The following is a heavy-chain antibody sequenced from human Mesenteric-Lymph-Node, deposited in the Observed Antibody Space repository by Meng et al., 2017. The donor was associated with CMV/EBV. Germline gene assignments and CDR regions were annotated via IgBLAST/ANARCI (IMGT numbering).Heavy chain of an antibody. CDR1: GYTFSTYS. J-gene: IGHJ4*02. D-gene: IGHD3-22*01. Sequence: EVQMVESGRGLVKPGGSLGLSCAASGYTFSTYSMNWVRQAPGKGLGWVSSISSSSSYIYYADSVNGRFTISRDNAKNSLYLQMNSLRAEDTAVYYCARGTPLLRWGQGTLVTVSS. V-gene: IGHV3-21*01. CDR3: ARGTPLLR. CDR2: ISSSSSYI.